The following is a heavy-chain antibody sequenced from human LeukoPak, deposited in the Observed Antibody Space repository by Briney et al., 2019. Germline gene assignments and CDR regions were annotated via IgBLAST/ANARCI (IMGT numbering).Heavy chain of an antibody. V-gene: IGHV4-34*01. Sequence: SETLSLTCAVYGGSFSGYYWSWIRQPPGKGLEWIGEINHSGSTNYNPSLKSRVTISVDTSKNQFSLKLSSVTAADTAVYYCARGHGIAVAGISDWFDPWGQGTLVTVPS. CDR3: ARGHGIAVAGISDWFDP. D-gene: IGHD6-19*01. CDR2: INHSGST. J-gene: IGHJ5*02. CDR1: GGSFSGYY.